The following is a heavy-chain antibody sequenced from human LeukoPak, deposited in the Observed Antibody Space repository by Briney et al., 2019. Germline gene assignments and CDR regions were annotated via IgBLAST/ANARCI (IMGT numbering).Heavy chain of an antibody. CDR1: GFTFSGYS. Sequence: PGGSLRLSCAASGFTFSGYSMNWVRQAPGKGLEWVSYISSSGRTTYYADSVTGRFTISRDNARNSLYLQMNSLRDEDTAVYYCARGSGEYYWGQGTLVTVSS. CDR2: ISSSGRTT. D-gene: IGHD3-10*01. CDR3: ARGSGEYY. J-gene: IGHJ4*02. V-gene: IGHV3-48*02.